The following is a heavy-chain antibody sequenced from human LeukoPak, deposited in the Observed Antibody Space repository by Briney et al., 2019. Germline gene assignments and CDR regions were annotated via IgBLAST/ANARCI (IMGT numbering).Heavy chain of an antibody. J-gene: IGHJ4*02. CDR3: AISGGSCYGSVCY. CDR1: GGSISSGGYY. CDR2: IYHSGST. Sequence: SETLSLTCTVSGGSISSGGYYWSWIRQPPGKGLEWIGYIYHSGSTYYNPSLKSRVTISVDRSKNQFSLKLSSVTAADTAVYYCAISGGSCYGSVCYWGQGTLVTVSS. D-gene: IGHD2-15*01. V-gene: IGHV4-30-2*01.